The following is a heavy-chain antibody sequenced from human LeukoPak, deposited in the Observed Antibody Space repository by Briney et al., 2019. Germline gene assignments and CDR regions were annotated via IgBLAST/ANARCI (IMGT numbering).Heavy chain of an antibody. CDR2: IKSKTDGGTT. Sequence: GRSLRLSCAASGFTFSSYGMHWVRQAPGKGLEWVGRIKSKTDGGTTDYAAPVKGRFTISRDDSKNTLYLQMNSLKTEDTAVYYCTTFYDILTGYLGRDYWGQGTLVTVSS. D-gene: IGHD3-9*01. J-gene: IGHJ4*02. V-gene: IGHV3-15*01. CDR3: TTFYDILTGYLGRDY. CDR1: GFTFSSYG.